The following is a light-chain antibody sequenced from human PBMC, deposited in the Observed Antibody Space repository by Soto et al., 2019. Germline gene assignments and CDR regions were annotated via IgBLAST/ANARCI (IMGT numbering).Light chain of an antibody. CDR1: QGISNY. CDR2: AAS. Sequence: DIQMTQSPSSLSASVGDRVTITCRASQGISNYLAWYQQKPGKVPKLLIYAASTLQSGVPSRFSDSGSGTDFTLTISSLQPEDVATYYCQKYNSAPFFTFGPGTKVDIK. V-gene: IGKV1-27*01. J-gene: IGKJ3*01. CDR3: QKYNSAPFFT.